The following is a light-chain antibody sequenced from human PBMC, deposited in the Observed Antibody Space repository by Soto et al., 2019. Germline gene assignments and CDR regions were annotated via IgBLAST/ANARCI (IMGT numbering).Light chain of an antibody. CDR3: QQSYSTPIT. V-gene: IGKV1-39*01. J-gene: IGKJ5*01. Sequence: DIQNTQSPSSLSASVGDRVTITFPASQSISSYLNWYQQKPGKAPKLLIYAASSLQSGVPSRFSGSGSGTDFTLTISSLQPEDFATYYCQQSYSTPITFGQGTRLEIK. CDR1: QSISSY. CDR2: AAS.